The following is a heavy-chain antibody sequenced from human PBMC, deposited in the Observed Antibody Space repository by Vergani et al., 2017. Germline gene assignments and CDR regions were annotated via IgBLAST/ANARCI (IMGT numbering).Heavy chain of an antibody. V-gene: IGHV3-21*06. D-gene: IGHD2-8*01. CDR3: AGVCTSGGCPDKYGMGV. CDR2: IGSSGPYI. Sequence: VQLVESGGGLVKPGGSLRLSCAASGFTFSDFSMSWVRQAPGKGLEWVAFIGSSGPYINYADAVKGRFIISRDNTNNSLCLQLRSLRADEAAVYYCAGVCTSGGCPDKYGMGVLGQGATVTVSS. J-gene: IGHJ6*02. CDR1: GFTFSDFS.